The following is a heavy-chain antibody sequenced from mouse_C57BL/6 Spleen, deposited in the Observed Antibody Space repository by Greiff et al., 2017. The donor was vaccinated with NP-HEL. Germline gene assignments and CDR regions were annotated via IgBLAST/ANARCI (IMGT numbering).Heavy chain of an antibody. CDR3: ARSGQLGWFAY. J-gene: IGHJ3*01. Sequence: VQLQQSGPELVKPGASVKISCKASGYTFTDYYMNWVKQSHGKSLEWIGDINPNNGGTSYNQKFKGKATLTVDKSSSTAYMELRSLTSEDSAVYYCARSGQLGWFAYWGQGTLVTVSA. CDR2: INPNNGGT. D-gene: IGHD4-1*02. CDR1: GYTFTDYY. V-gene: IGHV1-26*01.